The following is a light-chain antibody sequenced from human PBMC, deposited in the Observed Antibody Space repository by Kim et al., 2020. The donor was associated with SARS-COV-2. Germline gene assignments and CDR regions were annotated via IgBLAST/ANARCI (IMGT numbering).Light chain of an antibody. V-gene: IGLV3-1*01. CDR2: QDS. Sequence: SVSPGQTASITCSGDKWGDKYACWYKQRPGQSPVLVIYQDSKRPSGIPERFSGSNSGNTATLTISGTQAMDEADYYCQAWDSSSWVFGGGTQLTVL. CDR1: KWGDKY. CDR3: QAWDSSSWV. J-gene: IGLJ3*02.